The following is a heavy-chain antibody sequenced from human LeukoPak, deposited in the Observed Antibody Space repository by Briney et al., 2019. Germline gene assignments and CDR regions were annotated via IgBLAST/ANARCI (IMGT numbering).Heavy chain of an antibody. J-gene: IGHJ4*02. D-gene: IGHD3-10*01. CDR3: ARHGVKYFEK. V-gene: IGHV4-34*01. Sequence: SETLSLTCAVYGESFSGYWSWIRQPPGKGLEWIGETYQSGSTKYNPSLKSRVTISVDRSNNQFSLKLNSVTAADTALYYCARHGVKYFEKWGQGTLVTVSS. CDR2: TYQSGST. CDR1: GESFSGY.